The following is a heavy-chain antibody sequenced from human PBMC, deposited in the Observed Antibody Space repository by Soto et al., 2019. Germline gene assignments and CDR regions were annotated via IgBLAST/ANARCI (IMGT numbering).Heavy chain of an antibody. J-gene: IGHJ4*02. V-gene: IGHV3-30*18. CDR1: GFTFSSYG. D-gene: IGHD3-9*01. Sequence: PGGSLRLSCEASGFTFSSYGMHWVRQAPGKGLEWVAVISYDRSNKYYADSVKGRFTISRDNSKNTLYLQMNSLRAEDTAVYYCAKITEGLTGYYMAPPLINFDYWGQGTLVTVSS. CDR3: AKITEGLTGYYMAPPLINFDY. CDR2: ISYDRSNK.